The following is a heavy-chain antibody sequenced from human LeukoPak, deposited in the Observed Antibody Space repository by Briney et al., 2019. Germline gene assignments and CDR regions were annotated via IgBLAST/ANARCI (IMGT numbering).Heavy chain of an antibody. CDR1: GGTFSSYA. V-gene: IGHV1-2*02. CDR2: INSNSGGT. J-gene: IGHJ4*02. D-gene: IGHD2-8*01. CDR3: ARVAYCTKGVCINFDL. Sequence: ASVKVSCKASGGTFSSYAISWVRQAPGQGLEWMGWINSNSGGTKYAQKFQGRVTVTRDTSTSTAYMELSGLRADDTAVYYCARVAYCTKGVCINFDLWGQGTLVTASS.